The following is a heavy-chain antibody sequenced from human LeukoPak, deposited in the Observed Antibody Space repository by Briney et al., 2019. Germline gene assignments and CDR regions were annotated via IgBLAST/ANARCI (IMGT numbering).Heavy chain of an antibody. CDR2: INPSGGST. Sequence: ASVKVSCKASGYTFTSYCMHWVRQAPGQGLEWMGIINPSGGSTSYAQKFQGRVTMTRDTSTSTVYIELSSLRSEDTAVYYCARHGYYYDSSGYYYARPHYFDYWGQGTLVTVSS. CDR3: ARHGYYYDSSGYYYARPHYFDY. V-gene: IGHV1-46*01. D-gene: IGHD3-22*01. CDR1: GYTFTSYC. J-gene: IGHJ4*02.